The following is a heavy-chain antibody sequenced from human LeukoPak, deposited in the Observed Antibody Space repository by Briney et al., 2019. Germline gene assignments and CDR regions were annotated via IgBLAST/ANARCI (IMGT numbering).Heavy chain of an antibody. J-gene: IGHJ5*02. D-gene: IGHD3-10*01. CDR3: AGGHSCYGSGRSWFDP. CDR1: GGTFSTYA. CDR2: IIPILDIT. Sequence: SVKVSCKGSGGTFSTYAISWVRQAPGQGLEWMGRIIPILDITNYAQKFQGRVTITADKSTSTAYMELSSLRSEDTAVYYCAGGHSCYGSGRSWFDPWGQGTLVTVS. V-gene: IGHV1-69*04.